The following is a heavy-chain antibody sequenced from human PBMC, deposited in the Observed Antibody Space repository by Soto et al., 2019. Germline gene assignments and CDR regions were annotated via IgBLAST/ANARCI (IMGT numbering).Heavy chain of an antibody. Sequence: QVQLVESGGGVVQPGRSLRLSCAASGFTFSSYGMHWVRQAPGKGLEWVAVISYDGSNKYYADSVKGRFTISRANSKNPLYLQMNSLRAEDTAVYYCATEGGMYDRGYYFDFWGQGTLVTVSS. D-gene: IGHD3-9*01. CDR2: ISYDGSNK. CDR1: GFTFSSYG. V-gene: IGHV3-30*03. J-gene: IGHJ4*02. CDR3: ATEGGMYDRGYYFDF.